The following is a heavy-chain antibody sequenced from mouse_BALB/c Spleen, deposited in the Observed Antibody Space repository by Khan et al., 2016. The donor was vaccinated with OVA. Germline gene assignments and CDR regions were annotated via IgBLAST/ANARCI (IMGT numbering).Heavy chain of an antibody. CDR1: GFDFRRYW. V-gene: IGHV4-1*02. CDR3: ARASYYYGSSWFAY. Sequence: EVTLLASGGGLVQPGGSLKLSCAASGFDFRRYWMSWVRQAPGKGLEWIGEINPDSSTINYTPSLKDKFIISRDNAKNTLYLQMSKVRSEDTALYYCARASYYYGSSWFAYWGQGTLVTVSA. D-gene: IGHD1-1*01. J-gene: IGHJ3*01. CDR2: INPDSSTI.